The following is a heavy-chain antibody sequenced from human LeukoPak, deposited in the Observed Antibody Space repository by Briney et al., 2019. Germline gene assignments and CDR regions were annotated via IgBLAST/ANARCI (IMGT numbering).Heavy chain of an antibody. CDR1: GYTLTELS. CDR3: ATASIAAAGGVYYFDY. CDR2: FDPEDGET. J-gene: IGHJ4*02. Sequence: ASVKVSCKVSGYTLTELSMHWVRQAPGKGLEWMGGFDPEDGETIYAQKFQGRVTMTEDTSTDTAYMELSSLRSEDTAVYYCATASIAAAGGVYYFDYWGQGTLVTVSS. V-gene: IGHV1-24*01. D-gene: IGHD6-13*01.